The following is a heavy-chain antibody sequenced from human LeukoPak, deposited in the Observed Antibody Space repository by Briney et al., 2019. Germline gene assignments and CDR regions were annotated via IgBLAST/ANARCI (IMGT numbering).Heavy chain of an antibody. D-gene: IGHD4-23*01. CDR3: ARNGGNSDFDY. CDR2: IYHSGNT. CDR1: GDSISSSNW. J-gene: IGHJ4*02. Sequence: SGTLSLTCAVSGDSISSSNWWTWVRQPPGKGLEWIGEIYHSGNTNYNPSLKSRVTMSVDKSKNQFSLNLNSVTAADAAVYYCARNGGNSDFDYWGQGTLVTVSS. V-gene: IGHV4-4*02.